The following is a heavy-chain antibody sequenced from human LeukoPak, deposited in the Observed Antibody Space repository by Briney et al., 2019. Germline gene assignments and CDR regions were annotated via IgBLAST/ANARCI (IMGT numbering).Heavy chain of an antibody. CDR1: GDSINNSAYS. D-gene: IGHD1-14*01. Sequence: SETLSLTCLVSGDSINNSAYSCSWIRQPPGKGLEWIGYTSYSGKTNYNPSLKSRVTMSVDTSRNQFSLRLTSVTAADTAVYYCTRAPRKAWFDPWGQGTLVTVSS. CDR2: TSYSGKT. CDR3: TRAPRKAWFDP. J-gene: IGHJ5*02. V-gene: IGHV4-61*08.